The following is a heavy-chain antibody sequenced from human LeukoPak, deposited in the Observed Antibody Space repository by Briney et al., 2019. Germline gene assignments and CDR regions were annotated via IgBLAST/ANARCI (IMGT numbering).Heavy chain of an antibody. CDR2: INPNSGGT. Sequence: ASVKVSCTASGYTFTGYYMHWVRQAPGQGLEWMGWINPNSGGTNYAQKFQGRVTMTRDTSISTAYMELSRLRSDDTAVYYCASENYYDSSGYYFVSDYYYGMDVWGQGTTVTVSS. D-gene: IGHD3-22*01. J-gene: IGHJ6*02. CDR1: GYTFTGYY. CDR3: ASENYYDSSGYYFVSDYYYGMDV. V-gene: IGHV1-2*02.